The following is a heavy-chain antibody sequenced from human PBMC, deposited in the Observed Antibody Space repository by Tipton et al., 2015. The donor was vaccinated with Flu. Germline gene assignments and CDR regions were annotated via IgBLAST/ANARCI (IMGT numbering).Heavy chain of an antibody. D-gene: IGHD4-11*01. V-gene: IGHV4-39*07. CDR3: ARRDFSNYVSDPKSWFDP. CDR2: VSRSGDT. Sequence: TLSLTCTVSGGSLRSDSDYWGWIRQPPGKGLEWIGSVSRSGDTNYNPSLRRRVTIPIDRSKNQFSLKMKSVTAADMAVYYCARRDFSNYVSDPKSWFDPWGQGTLVAVSS. J-gene: IGHJ5*02. CDR1: GGSLRSDSDY.